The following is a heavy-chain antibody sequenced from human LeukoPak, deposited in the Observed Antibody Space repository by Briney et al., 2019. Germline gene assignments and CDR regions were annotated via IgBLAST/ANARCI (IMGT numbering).Heavy chain of an antibody. CDR3: ARQTHYYDSSGYYPYAFDI. V-gene: IGHV5-51*01. Sequence: GESLKISCKGSGYSFTRYWIGWVRQMPGKGLEWMGIIYPGDSDTRYSPSFQGQVTISADKSISTAYLQWSSLKASDTAMYYCARQTHYYDSSGYYPYAFDIWGQGTMVTVSS. J-gene: IGHJ3*02. CDR2: IYPGDSDT. D-gene: IGHD3-22*01. CDR1: GYSFTRYW.